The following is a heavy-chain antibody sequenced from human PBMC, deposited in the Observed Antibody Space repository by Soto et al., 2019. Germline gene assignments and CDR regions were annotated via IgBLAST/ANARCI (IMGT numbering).Heavy chain of an antibody. J-gene: IGHJ4*02. CDR2: ISYDGSNK. Sequence: QVQLVESGGGVVQPGRSLRLSCAASGFTFSSYAMHWVRQAPGKGLEWVAVISYDGSNKYYADSVKGRFTISRDNSKNTLYLQMNSLRAEDTAVYYCARGPRGSGWPYYFDYWGQGTLVTVSS. V-gene: IGHV3-30-3*01. CDR3: ARGPRGSGWPYYFDY. CDR1: GFTFSSYA. D-gene: IGHD6-19*01.